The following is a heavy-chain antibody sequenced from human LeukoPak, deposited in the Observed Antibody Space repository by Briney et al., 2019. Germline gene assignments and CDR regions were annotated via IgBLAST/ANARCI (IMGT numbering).Heavy chain of an antibody. V-gene: IGHV4-39*07. CDR1: GGSISSSSYY. CDR3: ARGGDRVEMATMDY. Sequence: SETLSLTCTVSGGSISSSSYYWGWIRQPPGKGLEWIGSIYYSGSTYYNPSLKSRVTISVDRSKNQFSLKLSSVTAADTAVYYCARGGDRVEMATMDYWGQGTLVTVSS. J-gene: IGHJ4*02. CDR2: IYYSGST. D-gene: IGHD5-24*01.